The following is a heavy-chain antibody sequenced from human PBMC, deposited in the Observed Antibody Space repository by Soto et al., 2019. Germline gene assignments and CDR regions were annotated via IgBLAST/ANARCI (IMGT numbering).Heavy chain of an antibody. CDR3: TRQSSYYGMDV. CDR2: IYPDDSDT. CDR1: GYSFSNYL. J-gene: IGHJ6*02. V-gene: IGHV5-51*01. Sequence: XESLKTSRKGSGYSFSNYLIVWVRQMPGKGLEWMGIIYPDDSDTRYNPSFQGQVTISADKSITTAYMQWRSLKASDTAMYYCTRQSSYYGMDVWGQGTTVTV.